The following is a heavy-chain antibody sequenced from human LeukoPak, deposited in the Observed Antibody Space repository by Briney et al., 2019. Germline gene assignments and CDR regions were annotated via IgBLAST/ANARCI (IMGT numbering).Heavy chain of an antibody. CDR1: GYTFTGYY. CDR2: INPNSGGT. CDR3: ARDLIAWVIEDSSSWYPR. V-gene: IGHV1-2*02. Sequence: PRASVKVSCKASGYTFTGYYMHWVRQAPGQGLEWMGWINPNSGGTNYAQKFQGRVTMTRDTSISTAYMELSRLRSDDTAVYYCARDLIAWVIEDSSSWYPRWGQGTLVTVSS. J-gene: IGHJ4*02. D-gene: IGHD6-13*01.